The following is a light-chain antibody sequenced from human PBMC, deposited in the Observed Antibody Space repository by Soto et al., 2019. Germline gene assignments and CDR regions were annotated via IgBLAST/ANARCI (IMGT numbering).Light chain of an antibody. J-gene: IGKJ4*01. V-gene: IGKV3-15*01. Sequence: EIVMTQSPATLSVSPGETATLSCRARQSVGIAVAWYQHKPGQAPRHLIVGASIRATGVPGRFSGGGSGTEFTRTVSSLLSEDFAVYYCQQYRVWPPLTCGGGTTVEIK. CDR2: GAS. CDR3: QQYRVWPPLT. CDR1: QSVGIA.